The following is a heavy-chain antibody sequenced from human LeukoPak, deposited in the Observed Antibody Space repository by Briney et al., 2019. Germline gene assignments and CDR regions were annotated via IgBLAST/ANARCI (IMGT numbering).Heavy chain of an antibody. CDR3: ARTGYSSDYYGMDV. CDR1: GGSISSYY. D-gene: IGHD6-13*01. Sequence: SETLSPTCTVSGGSISSYYWSWIRQPPGKGLEWIGYVYYRGDTNYNPSLKSRVTISVDMPKNQFSLNLRSVTTADSAVYYCARTGYSSDYYGMDVWGQGTTVTVS. CDR2: VYYRGDT. V-gene: IGHV4-59*01. J-gene: IGHJ6*02.